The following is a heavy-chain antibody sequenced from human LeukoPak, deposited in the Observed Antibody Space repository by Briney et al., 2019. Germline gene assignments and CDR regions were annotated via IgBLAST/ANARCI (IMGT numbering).Heavy chain of an antibody. Sequence: PGGSLRLSCAASGFTFSSYAMSWVRQAPGKGLEWVSSISGSGAGTYYADSVKGRFIISRDNSKNTLYLQMNSLRVKDTAVYYCAKGLNYDILTVSFDPWGQGTLVTVSS. CDR1: GFTFSSYA. J-gene: IGHJ5*02. CDR2: ISGSGAGT. V-gene: IGHV3-23*01. CDR3: AKGLNYDILTVSFDP. D-gene: IGHD3-9*01.